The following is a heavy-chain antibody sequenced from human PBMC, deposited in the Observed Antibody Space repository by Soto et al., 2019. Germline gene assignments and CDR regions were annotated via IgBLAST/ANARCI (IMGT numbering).Heavy chain of an antibody. J-gene: IGHJ6*03. CDR2: RGSGGST. Sequence: EVQLLESGGGVVQPGGSLTLSCAASGFIFSNYAMTWVRQAPGKGLEWVSNRGSGGSTYQAYSVKGRFVISRDNSKNMLYLQMDSLRAEDTAVYYCAKVRGPTYDFYYMDAWGKGTTVIVS. D-gene: IGHD3-10*01. CDR3: AKVRGPTYDFYYMDA. V-gene: IGHV3-23*01. CDR1: GFIFSNYA.